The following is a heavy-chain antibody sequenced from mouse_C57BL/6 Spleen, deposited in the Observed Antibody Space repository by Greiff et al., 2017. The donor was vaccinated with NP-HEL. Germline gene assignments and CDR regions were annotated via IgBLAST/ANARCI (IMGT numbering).Heavy chain of an antibody. Sequence: EVQLQQSGPELVKPGASVKMSCKASGYTFTDYNMHWVKQSHGKSLEWIGYINPNNGGNSYNQKFKGKATLTVNKSSSTAYMELRSLTSEDSAVYYCARRVRYDYDEWFAYWGQGTLVTVSA. CDR2: INPNNGGN. CDR1: GYTFTDYN. V-gene: IGHV1-22*01. CDR3: ARRVRYDYDEWFAY. J-gene: IGHJ3*01. D-gene: IGHD2-4*01.